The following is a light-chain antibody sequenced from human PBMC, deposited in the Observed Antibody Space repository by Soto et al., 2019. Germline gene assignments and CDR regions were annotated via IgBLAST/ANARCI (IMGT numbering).Light chain of an antibody. J-gene: IGKJ3*01. V-gene: IGKV3-11*01. CDR1: QSVSSY. CDR2: DAS. CDR3: QQRRNWLFT. Sequence: EIVLTQSPATLSLSPGERATLSCRASQSVSSYLAWYQQKTGQGPRLLIYDASNRSTGIPARLSVSRSGTDFTLTNSSLEPKYLAFDYCQQRRNWLFTFGPGTKVDIK.